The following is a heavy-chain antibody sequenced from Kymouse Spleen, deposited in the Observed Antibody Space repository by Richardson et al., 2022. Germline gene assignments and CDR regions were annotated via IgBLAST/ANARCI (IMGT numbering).Heavy chain of an antibody. J-gene: IGHJ6*02. D-gene: IGHD6-6*01. V-gene: IGHV4-34*01. Sequence: QVQLQQWGAGLLKPSETLSLTCAVYGGSFSGYYWSWIRQPPGKGLEWIGEINHSGSTNYNPSLKSRVTISVDTSKNQFSLKLSSVTAADTAVYYCAREGSSAGSHYYYYGMDVWGQGTTVTVSS. CDR1: GGSFSGYY. CDR3: AREGSSAGSHYYYYGMDV. CDR2: INHSGST.